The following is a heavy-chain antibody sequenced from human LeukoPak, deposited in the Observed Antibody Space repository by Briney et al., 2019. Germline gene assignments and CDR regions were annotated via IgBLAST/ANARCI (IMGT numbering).Heavy chain of an antibody. CDR2: INPNSGDT. D-gene: IGHD3-16*01. J-gene: IGHJ4*02. CDR3: TRGGMFSMIDY. CDR1: GYTFTGYY. Sequence: ASVKVSCKASGYTFTGYYMHGVRQAPGQRREWRGWINPNSGDTNYAQKFQGRVTMTRDTSISTAYLELSRLRSDDTAVYYCTRGGMFSMIDYWGQGTLVPVSS. V-gene: IGHV1-2*02.